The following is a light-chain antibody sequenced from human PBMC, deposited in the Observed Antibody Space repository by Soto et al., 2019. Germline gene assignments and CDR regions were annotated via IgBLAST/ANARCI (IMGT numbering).Light chain of an antibody. Sequence: QSALTQPASVSGSPGQSITISCTGTSSDVGNYKYVSWYQQHPGKAPKLMIYEVSNRPSGVSNRFSGSKSGNTASLAISGLRSEDETDFYCAAWDDSLVGVVFGGGTKLTVL. V-gene: IGLV2-14*01. CDR2: EVS. J-gene: IGLJ2*01. CDR1: SSDVGNYKY. CDR3: AAWDDSLVGVV.